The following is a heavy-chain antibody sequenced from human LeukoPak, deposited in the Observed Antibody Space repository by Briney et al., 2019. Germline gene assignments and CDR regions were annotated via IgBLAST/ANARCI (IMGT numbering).Heavy chain of an antibody. Sequence: GGSLRLSCTASGLTFGDYAMNWFRQAPGKGLEWVGFIRSKAYGGTTEYAASVKGRFTISRDDSKSIAYLQMNSLKTEDTAVYCCTRDHDYGDQSPFDYWGQGTLVTVSS. CDR3: TRDHDYGDQSPFDY. V-gene: IGHV3-49*03. CDR2: IRSKAYGGTT. CDR1: GLTFGDYA. D-gene: IGHD4-17*01. J-gene: IGHJ4*02.